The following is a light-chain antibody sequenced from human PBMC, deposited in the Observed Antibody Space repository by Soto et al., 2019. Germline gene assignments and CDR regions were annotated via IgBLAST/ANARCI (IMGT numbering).Light chain of an antibody. CDR3: QQRSNWPPVT. J-gene: IGKJ4*01. V-gene: IGKV3-11*01. CDR2: DAS. Sequence: PGERATLSCRASQRVGSYLAWYQQKPGQAPRLLIYDASNRATGIPARFSGSGSGTDFTLTISSLEPEDFAVYYCQQRSNWPPVTFGGGTKVEIK. CDR1: QRVGSY.